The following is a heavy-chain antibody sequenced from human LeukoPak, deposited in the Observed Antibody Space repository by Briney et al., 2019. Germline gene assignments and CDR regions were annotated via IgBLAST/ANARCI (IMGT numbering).Heavy chain of an antibody. Sequence: GGSLRLACAASGFRFSSYAMSWVRQAPGKGLEWVSAISGSGVSTYYADSVKGRFAVSRDNSKNTLYLQMNSLRAEDTAVYYCAKGGDGFLDYWGQGTLVTVSS. D-gene: IGHD5-24*01. CDR3: AKGGDGFLDY. CDR1: GFRFSSYA. V-gene: IGHV3-23*01. J-gene: IGHJ4*02. CDR2: ISGSGVST.